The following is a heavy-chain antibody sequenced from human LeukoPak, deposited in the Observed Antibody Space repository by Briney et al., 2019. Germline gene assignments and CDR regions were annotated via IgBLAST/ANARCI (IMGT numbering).Heavy chain of an antibody. CDR2: INAGNGNT. V-gene: IGHV1-3*01. D-gene: IGHD3-16*02. J-gene: IGHJ4*02. Sequence: SVKVSCKASGYTFSSYAMHWVRQAPGQRLEWMGWINAGNGNTEYSQKFQGRVTITRDTSASTAYMELSSLRSEDTAVYYCARVRLGELSFDYWGQGTLVTVSS. CDR1: GYTFSSYA. CDR3: ARVRLGELSFDY.